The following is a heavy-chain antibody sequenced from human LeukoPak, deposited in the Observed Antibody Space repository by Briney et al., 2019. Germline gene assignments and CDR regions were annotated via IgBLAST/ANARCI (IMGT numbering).Heavy chain of an antibody. CDR3: ARQSYYGSGSYCNH. CDR1: GYTFTGYY. CDR2: INPNSGGT. J-gene: IGHJ5*02. Sequence: ASVKVSCKASGYTFTGYYMHWVRQAPGQGLEWMGWINPNSGGTNYAQKFQGRVTMTRDTSISTAYMELSRLRSDDTAVYYCARQSYYGSGSYCNHWGQGTLVTVSS. V-gene: IGHV1-2*02. D-gene: IGHD3-10*01.